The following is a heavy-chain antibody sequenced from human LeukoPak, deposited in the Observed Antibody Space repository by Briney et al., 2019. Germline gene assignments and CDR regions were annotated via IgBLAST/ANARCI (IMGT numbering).Heavy chain of an antibody. Sequence: GGSLRLSCAASGFTFSSYAMSWVRQAPGKGLEWVSAISGSGGSTYYADSVKGRFTISRDNSKNTLYLQMNSLRAEDTAVYYCAKDRRVRGVIRYYFDYWGQGTLVTVSS. V-gene: IGHV3-23*01. J-gene: IGHJ4*02. D-gene: IGHD3-10*01. CDR2: ISGSGGST. CDR1: GFTFSSYA. CDR3: AKDRRVRGVIRYYFDY.